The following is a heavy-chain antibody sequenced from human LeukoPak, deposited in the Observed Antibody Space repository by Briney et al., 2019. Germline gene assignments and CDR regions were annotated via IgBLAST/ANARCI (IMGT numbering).Heavy chain of an antibody. J-gene: IGHJ4*02. CDR1: GFTFDDYA. CDR3: AKAGGYGQLDY. CDR2: ISWNSGSI. Sequence: GGSLRLSCAASGFTFDDYAMHWVWQAPGKGLEWVSGISWNSGSIGYADSVKGRFTISRDNAKNSLYLQMNSLRAEDMALYYCAKAGGYGQLDYWGQGTLVAVSS. D-gene: IGHD5-18*01. V-gene: IGHV3-9*03.